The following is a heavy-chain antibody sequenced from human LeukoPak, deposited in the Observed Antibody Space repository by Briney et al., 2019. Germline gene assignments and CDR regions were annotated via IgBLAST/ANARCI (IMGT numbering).Heavy chain of an antibody. CDR3: ARARYYDSSGYYFGY. CDR2: IIPIFGTA. V-gene: IGHV1-69*13. J-gene: IGHJ4*02. D-gene: IGHD3-22*01. Sequence: GTSVNVSCKASGGTFSSYAISWVRQAPGQGLEWMGGIIPIFGTANYAQKSQGRVTITADESTSTAYMELSSLRSEDTAVYYCARARYYDSSGYYFGYWGQGTLVTVSP. CDR1: GGTFSSYA.